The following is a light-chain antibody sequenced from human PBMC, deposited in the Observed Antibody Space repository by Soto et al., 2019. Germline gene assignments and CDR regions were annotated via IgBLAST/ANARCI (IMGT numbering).Light chain of an antibody. CDR3: QQRSNLWT. CDR2: DAS. Sequence: EIVLTQSPATLSLSPGERATLSCRASQSVSSYLAWYQQKPGQAPRLLIYDASNRATGIPARFSGSGSGTDFTLTISSLEPEGFAVYYCQQRSNLWTFGQGTKVEIK. V-gene: IGKV3-11*01. CDR1: QSVSSY. J-gene: IGKJ1*01.